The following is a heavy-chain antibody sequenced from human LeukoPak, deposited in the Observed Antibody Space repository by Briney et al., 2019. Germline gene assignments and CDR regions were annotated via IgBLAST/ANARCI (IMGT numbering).Heavy chain of an antibody. J-gene: IGHJ6*02. CDR2: INHSGST. Sequence: SETLSLTCAVYGGSFSGYYWSWIRQPPGKGLEWIGEINHSGSTNYNPSLKSRVTISVDTSKNQFSLKLSSVTAADTAVYYCARAGGDGDYVESPNYYYYGMDAWGQGTTVTVSS. D-gene: IGHD4-17*01. CDR3: ARAGGDGDYVESPNYYYYGMDA. CDR1: GGSFSGYY. V-gene: IGHV4-34*01.